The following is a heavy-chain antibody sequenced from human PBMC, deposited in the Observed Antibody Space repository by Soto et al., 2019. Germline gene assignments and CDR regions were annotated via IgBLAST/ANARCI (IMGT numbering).Heavy chain of an antibody. CDR1: RFTFSNDW. Sequence: EVQLLESGGGLVQPGGSLRLSCEASRFTFSNDWMRWVRQAPGKGLEWVGRIKSKTDRGTTDYAAPGKGRFTISSDDSTNTLHQKMNSLKTHDTAVYYCTTVSVYTVTTESGDYWGQGSLVTVSS. D-gene: IGHD4-17*01. J-gene: IGHJ4*02. CDR2: IKSKTDRGTT. V-gene: IGHV3-15*01. CDR3: TTVSVYTVTTESGDY.